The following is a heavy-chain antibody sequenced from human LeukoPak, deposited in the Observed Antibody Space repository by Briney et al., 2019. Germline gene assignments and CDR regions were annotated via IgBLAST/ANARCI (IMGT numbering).Heavy chain of an antibody. D-gene: IGHD3-22*01. J-gene: IGHJ3*01. Sequence: GSLRLSCAASGFTFSIYSMNWVRQAPGKGLEWVSYISSSSSTIYYADSVKGRFTISRDNAKNSLYLQMNSLRAEDTAVYYCAHPGGSSGYYYLWGQGTKVTVSS. CDR2: ISSSSSTI. CDR3: AHPGGSSGYYYL. V-gene: IGHV3-48*01. CDR1: GFTFSIYS.